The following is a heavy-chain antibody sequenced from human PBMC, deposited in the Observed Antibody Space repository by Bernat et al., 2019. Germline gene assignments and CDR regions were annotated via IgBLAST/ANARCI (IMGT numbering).Heavy chain of an antibody. CDR3: ARDRYSSSWYGWFDP. CDR1: GGTFSSYA. D-gene: IGHD6-13*01. V-gene: IGHV1-69*12. CDR2: IIPIFGTA. J-gene: IGHJ5*02. Sequence: QVQLVQSGAEVMKPGSSVKVSCKASGGTFSSYAISWVRQAPGQGLEWMGGIIPIFGTANYAQKFQGRVTITADESTSTAYMELSSLRSEDTAVYYCARDRYSSSWYGWFDPWGQGTLVTVSS.